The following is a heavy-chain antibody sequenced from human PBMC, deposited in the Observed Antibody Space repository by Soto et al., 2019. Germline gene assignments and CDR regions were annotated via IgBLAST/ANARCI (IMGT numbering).Heavy chain of an antibody. CDR3: ARSTTSCYSLCWFDP. D-gene: IGHD2-2*02. V-gene: IGHV1-3*01. CDR2: INAGNGET. J-gene: IGHJ5*02. Sequence: SVKVSCKASGYTFTTYTIQWVRQAPGQRLEWMGWINAGNGETKYSQNFQGRVTITRYTSASTAYMELNSLRSEDTAVYYCARSTTSCYSLCWFDPWGQGTLVTVSS. CDR1: GYTFTTYT.